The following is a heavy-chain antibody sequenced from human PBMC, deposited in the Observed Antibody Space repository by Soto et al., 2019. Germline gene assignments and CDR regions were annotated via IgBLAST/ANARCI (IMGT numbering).Heavy chain of an antibody. CDR1: GFSFTSYG. D-gene: IGHD6-25*01. Sequence: VQLVQSGAEVKKPGASMKVSCKASGFSFTSYGISWVRPAPRQGLECMGWASVYNGNTHHAQKLPGRVAMTTDTSTTTASMELRGLSSDDTAGYYCSSGGSRRQPPEDYWGQGTLVTVSS. CDR2: ASVYNGNT. J-gene: IGHJ4*02. V-gene: IGHV1-18*01. CDR3: SSGGSRRQPPEDY.